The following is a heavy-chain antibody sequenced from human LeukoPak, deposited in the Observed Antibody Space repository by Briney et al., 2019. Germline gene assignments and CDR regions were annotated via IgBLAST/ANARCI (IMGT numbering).Heavy chain of an antibody. CDR1: IGSFSNYH. CDR2: INHSGHT. V-gene: IGHV4-34*01. J-gene: IGHJ4*01. D-gene: IGHD3-10*01. CDR3: ARQGQISAFDV. Sequence: SETLSLTCAVSIGSFSNYHWSWIRQPPGKGLEWIWEINHSGHTNSSPSLKSRVTISADMSKNQFSLKMTSVTAADTAVYYCARQGQISAFDVWGHGNLVIVSS.